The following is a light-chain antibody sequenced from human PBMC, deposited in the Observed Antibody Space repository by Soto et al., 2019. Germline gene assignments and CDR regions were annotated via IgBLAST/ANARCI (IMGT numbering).Light chain of an antibody. CDR3: QQYEIYPIT. CDR2: KAS. J-gene: IGKJ5*01. V-gene: IGKV1-5*03. Sequence: DIQMTQSPSTLSASVGDRVTITCPASQNINSWLAWYQQKPGKAPKLLIYKASSLESGVPSRFSGSGSGTEFTLTISSLQPDDFAAYYCQQYEIYPITFGQGTRLEIK. CDR1: QNINSW.